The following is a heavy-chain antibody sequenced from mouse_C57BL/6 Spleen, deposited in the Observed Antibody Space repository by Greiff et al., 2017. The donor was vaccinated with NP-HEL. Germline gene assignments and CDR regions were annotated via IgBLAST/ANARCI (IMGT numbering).Heavy chain of an antibody. Sequence: VQLQQSGAELARPGASVKMSCKASGYTFTSYTMHWVKQRPGQGLEWIGYINPSSGYTKYNQKFKDKATLTADKSSSTAYMQLSSLTSEDSAVYYCAREGGYSNYVFAWFAYWGQGTLVTVSA. CDR3: AREGGYSNYVFAWFAY. V-gene: IGHV1-4*01. CDR1: GYTFTSYT. D-gene: IGHD2-5*01. CDR2: INPSSGYT. J-gene: IGHJ3*01.